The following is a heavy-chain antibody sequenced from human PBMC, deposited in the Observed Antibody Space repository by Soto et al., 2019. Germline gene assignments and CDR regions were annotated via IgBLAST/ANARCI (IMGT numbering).Heavy chain of an antibody. CDR1: GFPFSSYG. J-gene: IGHJ4*02. D-gene: IGHD2-15*01. V-gene: IGHV3-30*03. CDR3: AGGQYYLDY. Sequence: QVQLVESGGGVVQPGRSLRLSCAASGFPFSSYGMHWVRQAPGKGLEWVAHISYDGSNKHYTDSVKGRFTISRDNSKNRLYLQLSSLRAEDTAVYYWAGGQYYLDYCGQGTRVSVSS. CDR2: ISYDGSNK.